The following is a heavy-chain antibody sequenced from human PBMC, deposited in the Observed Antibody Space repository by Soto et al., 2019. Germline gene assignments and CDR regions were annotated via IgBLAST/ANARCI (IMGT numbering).Heavy chain of an antibody. Sequence: ASVKVSCKASVYTFTSYGISWVRQAPGQGLEWMGWISAYNGNTNYAQKLQGRVTMTTDTSTSTAYMELRSLRSDDTAVYYCAREGILLWFGELRASYYYYYMDVWGKGTTVTVSS. V-gene: IGHV1-18*01. CDR3: AREGILLWFGELRASYYYYYMDV. CDR2: ISAYNGNT. CDR1: VYTFTSYG. J-gene: IGHJ6*03. D-gene: IGHD3-10*01.